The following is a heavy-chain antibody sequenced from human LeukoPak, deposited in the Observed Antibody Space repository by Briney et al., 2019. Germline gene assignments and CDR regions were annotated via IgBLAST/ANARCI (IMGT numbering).Heavy chain of an antibody. CDR3: ARGAAASGFTVIREYYFDY. CDR2: INHSGST. CDR1: GGSFSGYY. J-gene: IGHJ4*02. D-gene: IGHD4-17*01. V-gene: IGHV4-34*01. Sequence: SETLSLTCAVYGGSFSGYYWSWIRQPPGKGLEWIGEINHSGSTNYNPSLKSRVTISVDTSKNQFSLKLSSVTAADTAVYYCARGAAASGFTVIREYYFDYWGQGTLVTVSS.